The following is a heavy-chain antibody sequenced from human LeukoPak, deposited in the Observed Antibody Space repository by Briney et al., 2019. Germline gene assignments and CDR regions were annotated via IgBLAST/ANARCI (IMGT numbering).Heavy chain of an antibody. V-gene: IGHV1-69*05. CDR3: ARGFRYDNSGLTYYFDY. D-gene: IGHD3-22*01. CDR1: GGTFSSYA. Sequence: KVSCKASGGTFSSYAISWVRQAPGQGLEWMGGIIPIFGTANYAQKFQGRVTITTDESTSTAYMELSSLRSEDTAVYYCARGFRYDNSGLTYYFDYWVQGTLVTVSS. J-gene: IGHJ4*02. CDR2: IIPIFGTA.